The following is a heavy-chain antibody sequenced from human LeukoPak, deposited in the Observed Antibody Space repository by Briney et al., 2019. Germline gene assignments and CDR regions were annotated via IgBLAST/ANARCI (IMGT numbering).Heavy chain of an antibody. CDR1: GFTFSSSA. CDR3: AKQLGYCSDGSCYFPY. V-gene: IGHV3-23*01. J-gene: IGHJ4*02. D-gene: IGHD2-15*01. CDR2: ISNNGGYT. Sequence: GGSLSLSCAASGFTFSSSALSWVRQAPGRGLEWVSAISNNGGYTYYADSVQGRFTISRDNSKSTLCLQMNSLRAEDTAVYYCAKQLGYCSDGSCYFPYWGQGTLVTVSS.